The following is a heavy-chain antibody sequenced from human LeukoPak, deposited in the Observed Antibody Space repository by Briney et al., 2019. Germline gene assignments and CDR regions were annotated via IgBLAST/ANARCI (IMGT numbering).Heavy chain of an antibody. CDR1: GFTFSSFG. CDR2: IWYDGSKK. CDR3: AREMGGSSWFPPLDH. J-gene: IGHJ4*02. Sequence: HPGRSLTLSCATSGFTFSSFGMHWVRQAPGKGLEWVALIWYDGSKKYYADSVKGRFTISRDNAKNKVSLQMNSLRVEDTAVYYCAREMGGSSWFPPLDHWGQGTLVTVSS. V-gene: IGHV3-33*01. D-gene: IGHD6-13*01.